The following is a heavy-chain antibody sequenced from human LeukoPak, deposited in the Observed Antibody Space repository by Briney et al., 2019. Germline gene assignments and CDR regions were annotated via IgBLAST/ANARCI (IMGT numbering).Heavy chain of an antibody. D-gene: IGHD4-17*01. CDR3: AKTYGDSFFDY. CDR1: GFTFSSYG. CDR2: MSYDGSNK. Sequence: QPGGSLRLSCAASGFTFSSYGMHWVRQAPGKGLEWVAVMSYDGSNKYYADSVKGRFTISRDNSKNTLYLQMNSLRAEDTAVYYCAKTYGDSFFDYWGQGTLVTVSS. V-gene: IGHV3-30*18. J-gene: IGHJ4*02.